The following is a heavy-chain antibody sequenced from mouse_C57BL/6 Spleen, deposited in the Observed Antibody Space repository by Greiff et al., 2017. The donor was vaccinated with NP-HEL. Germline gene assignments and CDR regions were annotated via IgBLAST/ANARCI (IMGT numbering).Heavy chain of an antibody. J-gene: IGHJ2*01. CDR1: GYTFTSYW. Sequence: VQLQQSGAELVKPGASVKLSCKASGYTFTSYWMQWVKQRPGQGLEWIGEIDPSDSYTNYNQKFKGKATLTVDTYSSTAYMQLSSLTSEDSAVYYCASPVYYYGSSGGFDYWGQGTTLTVSS. CDR3: ASPVYYYGSSGGFDY. CDR2: IDPSDSYT. D-gene: IGHD1-1*01. V-gene: IGHV1-50*01.